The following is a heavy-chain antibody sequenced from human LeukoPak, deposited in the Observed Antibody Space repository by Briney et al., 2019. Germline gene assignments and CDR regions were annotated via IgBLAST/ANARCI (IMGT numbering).Heavy chain of an antibody. Sequence: PSETLSLTCTVSGGSISSGSYYWSWIRQPAGKGLEWIGRIYTSGSTNYNPSLKSRVTISVDTSKNQFSLKLSSVAAADTAVYYCARNARDYGDYVGYYYYYYMDVWGKGTTVTISS. CDR1: GGSISSGSYY. CDR2: IYTSGST. V-gene: IGHV4-61*02. D-gene: IGHD4-17*01. J-gene: IGHJ6*03. CDR3: ARNARDYGDYVGYYYYYYMDV.